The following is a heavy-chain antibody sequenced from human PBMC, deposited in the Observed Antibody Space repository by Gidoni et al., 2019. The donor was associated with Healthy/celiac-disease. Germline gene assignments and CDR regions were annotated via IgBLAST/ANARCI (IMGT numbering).Heavy chain of an antibody. CDR1: GFTFSSYS. Sequence: EVQLVESGGGLVQPGGSLRLSCEASGFTFSSYSMNWVRQAPGKGLEWVSYISSSSSTIYYADSVKGRFTISRDNAKNSLYLQMNSLRAEDTAVYYCARDPPNCTGGVCYYGRFDYWGQGTLVTVSS. CDR3: ARDPPNCTGGVCYYGRFDY. CDR2: ISSSSSTI. D-gene: IGHD2-8*02. V-gene: IGHV3-48*01. J-gene: IGHJ4*02.